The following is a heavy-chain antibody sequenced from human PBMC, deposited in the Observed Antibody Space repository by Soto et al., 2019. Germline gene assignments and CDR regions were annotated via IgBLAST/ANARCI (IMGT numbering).Heavy chain of an antibody. V-gene: IGHV3-30*02. D-gene: IGHD3-3*01. CDR1: GFTFSSYG. CDR2: IWSSSSNI. CDR3: VTFYHCWSGTTDVSGPAP. Sequence: GGSLRLSWAASGFTFSSYGMNWVRQAPGKGLEWVASIWSSSSNIYYADSVKGRFTTSRDNSMNTVYLQMSSLRSEDTSVYYCVTFYHCWSGTTDVSGPAPWAQGTLVTVSS. J-gene: IGHJ5*02.